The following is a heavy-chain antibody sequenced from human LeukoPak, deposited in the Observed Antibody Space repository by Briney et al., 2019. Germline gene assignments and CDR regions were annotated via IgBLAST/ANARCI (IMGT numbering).Heavy chain of an antibody. Sequence: GGSLRLSCAASGFTFSSYAMSWVRQAPGKGLEWVSAISGSGGSTYYADSVKGRFTISRDNSKNTLYLQMNSLRAEDTAVYYCAKDQVWYPRPAASDYWGQGTLVTVSS. D-gene: IGHD2-2*01. V-gene: IGHV3-23*01. J-gene: IGHJ4*02. CDR1: GFTFSSYA. CDR2: ISGSGGST. CDR3: AKDQVWYPRPAASDY.